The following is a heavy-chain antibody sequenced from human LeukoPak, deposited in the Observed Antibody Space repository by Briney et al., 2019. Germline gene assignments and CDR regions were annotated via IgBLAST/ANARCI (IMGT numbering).Heavy chain of an antibody. J-gene: IGHJ5*02. CDR1: GGSISSYY. D-gene: IGHD2-2*01. V-gene: IGHV4-59*01. CDR3: AREGPYCSSTSCYNWFDP. Sequence: SETLSLTCTVSGGSISSYYWSWIRQPPGKGLEWIGHIYYSGSTNYNPSLKSRVTISVDASKNQFSLKLSSVTAADTAVYYCAREGPYCSSTSCYNWFDPWGQGTLVTVSS. CDR2: IYYSGST.